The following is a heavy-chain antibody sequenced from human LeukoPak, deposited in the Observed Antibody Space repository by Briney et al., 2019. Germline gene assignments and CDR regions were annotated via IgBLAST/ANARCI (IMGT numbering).Heavy chain of an antibody. Sequence: SETLSLTCTVSGGSISSSSYYWGWIRQPPGKGLEWIGSIYYIGSTYYNPSLESRVTISADTSKNQFSLNLSSVTAADTAVYYCARIGTAWYKWFDPWGQGTLVTVSS. J-gene: IGHJ5*02. V-gene: IGHV4-39*01. CDR2: IYYIGST. CDR3: ARIGTAWYKWFDP. D-gene: IGHD6-19*01. CDR1: GGSISSSSYY.